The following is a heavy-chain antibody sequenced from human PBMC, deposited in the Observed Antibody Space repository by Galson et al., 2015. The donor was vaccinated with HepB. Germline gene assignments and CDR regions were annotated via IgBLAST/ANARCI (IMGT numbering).Heavy chain of an antibody. V-gene: IGHV5-51*01. Sequence: QSGAEVKKPGESLKISCKGSGYSFTSYWIGWVRQMPGKGLEWMGIIYPGDSDTRYSPSFQGQVTISADKSISTAYLQWSSLKASDTAMYYCARQGSSSSSWTTTDYWGQGTLVTVSS. CDR2: IYPGDSDT. D-gene: IGHD6-13*01. J-gene: IGHJ4*02. CDR1: GYSFTSYW. CDR3: ARQGSSSSSWTTTDY.